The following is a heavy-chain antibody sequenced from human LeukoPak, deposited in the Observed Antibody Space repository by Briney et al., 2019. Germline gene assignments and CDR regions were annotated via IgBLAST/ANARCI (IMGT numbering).Heavy chain of an antibody. D-gene: IGHD1-26*01. J-gene: IGHJ4*02. CDR3: AREPTSGSCYFDY. CDR1: GDTFIPYT. V-gene: IGHV1-46*01. CDR2: INPIDGNT. Sequence: WASVKVSCKASGDTFIPYTFSWVRQAPGQGLEWMGMINPIDGNTNRPQKFRGRVTVTRDTSTSTVYMELSSLTSEDTAVYYCAREPTSGSCYFDYWGQGTLVTVSS.